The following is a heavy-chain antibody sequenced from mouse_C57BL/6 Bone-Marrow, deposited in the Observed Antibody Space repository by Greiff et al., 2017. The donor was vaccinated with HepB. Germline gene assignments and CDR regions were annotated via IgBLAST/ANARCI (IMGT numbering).Heavy chain of an antibody. V-gene: IGHV1-54*01. D-gene: IGHD1-1*01. CDR1: GYAFTNYL. Sequence: QVQLKQSGAELVRPGTSVKVSCKASGYAFTNYLIEWVKQRLGKGLEWIGVINPGSGGTNYKEKFKGKATLTADKSSSTAYMQLSSLTSEDSAVYFCARGGALYYYGSSYWFAYWGQGTLVTVSA. J-gene: IGHJ3*01. CDR3: ARGGALYYYGSSYWFAY. CDR2: INPGSGGT.